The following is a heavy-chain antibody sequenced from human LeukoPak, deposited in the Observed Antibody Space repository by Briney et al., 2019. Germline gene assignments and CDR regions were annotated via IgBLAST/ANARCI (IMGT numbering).Heavy chain of an antibody. CDR2: IYYGGST. V-gene: IGHV4-61*01. J-gene: IGHJ6*02. Sequence: PSETLSLTCTVSGGSVSSGSYYWSWIRQPPGKGLEWIGYIYYGGSTNYNPSLKSRVTISVDTSKNQFSLKLSSVTAADTAVYYCARDYSYYGMDVWGQGTTVTVSS. CDR1: GGSVSSGSYY. D-gene: IGHD2-21*01. CDR3: ARDYSYYGMDV.